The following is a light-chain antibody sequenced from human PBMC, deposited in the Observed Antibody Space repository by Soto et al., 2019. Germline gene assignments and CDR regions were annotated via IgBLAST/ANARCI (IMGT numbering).Light chain of an antibody. Sequence: EVVMTQSPATLSVSPGERATLSCRASQSVSSNLAWYQQKPGQAPRLLIYGASTRATGIPDRLSGSGSGTDFTLTISRLEPEDFAVYYCQQYLSSRTFGQGTKVDIK. CDR2: GAS. J-gene: IGKJ1*01. V-gene: IGKV3-15*01. CDR1: QSVSSN. CDR3: QQYLSSRT.